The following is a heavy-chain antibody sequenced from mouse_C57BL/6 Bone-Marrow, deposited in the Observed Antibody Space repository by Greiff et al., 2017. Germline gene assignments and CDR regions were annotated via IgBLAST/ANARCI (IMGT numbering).Heavy chain of an antibody. CDR1: GYTFTEYT. CDR3: ARHEVYGNYVDY. D-gene: IGHD2-1*01. Sequence: VMLVESGAELVKPGASVKLSCKASGYTFTEYTIHWVKQRSGQGLEWIGWFYPGSGSIKYNEKFKDKATLTADKSSSTVYMELSRLTSEDSAVYVCARHEVYGNYVDYWGQGTSVTVSS. CDR2: FYPGSGSI. J-gene: IGHJ4*01. V-gene: IGHV1-62-2*01.